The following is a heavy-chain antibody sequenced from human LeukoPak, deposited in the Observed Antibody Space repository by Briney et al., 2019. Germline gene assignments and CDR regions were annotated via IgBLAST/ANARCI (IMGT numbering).Heavy chain of an antibody. Sequence: GGSLRLSCAVSGFTVSSSYMSWVRQAPGKGLEWVSVIYSDGSAYYADSVKGRFIISRDNSKNTLYLQMNSLTAEDTAVYYCAGVYGDYGDGGHWGQGTLVTVSS. D-gene: IGHD4-17*01. CDR3: AGVYGDYGDGGH. J-gene: IGHJ4*02. V-gene: IGHV3-53*01. CDR1: GFTVSSSY. CDR2: IYSDGSA.